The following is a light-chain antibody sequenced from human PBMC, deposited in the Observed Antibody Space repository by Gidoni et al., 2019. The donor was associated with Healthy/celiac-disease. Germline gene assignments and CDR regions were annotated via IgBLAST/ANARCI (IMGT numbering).Light chain of an antibody. CDR3: QQYNNWPPLT. CDR1: QSVSSN. Sequence: EIGMTQSPATLSVSPGERATLSCRASQSVSSNLAWYHQKPGQAPRLLISGASTRATGIPARFSGSGSGTEFTLTISSLQSEDFAVYYCQQYNNWPPLTFGQGTRLEIK. CDR2: GAS. V-gene: IGKV3-15*01. J-gene: IGKJ5*01.